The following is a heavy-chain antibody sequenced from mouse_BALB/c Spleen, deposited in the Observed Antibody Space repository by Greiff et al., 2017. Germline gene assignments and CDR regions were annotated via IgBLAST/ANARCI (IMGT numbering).Heavy chain of an antibody. CDR1: GFAFSSYD. J-gene: IGHJ4*01. V-gene: IGHV5-12-1*01. CDR3: ARKLRRDYYAMDY. D-gene: IGHD2-4*01. CDR2: ISSGGGST. Sequence: EVQLVESGGGLVKPGGSLKLSCAASGFAFSSYDMSWVRQTPEKRLEWVAYISSGGGSTYYPDTVKGRFTISRDNAKNTLYLQMSSLKSEDTAMYYCARKLRRDYYAMDYWGQGTSVTVSS.